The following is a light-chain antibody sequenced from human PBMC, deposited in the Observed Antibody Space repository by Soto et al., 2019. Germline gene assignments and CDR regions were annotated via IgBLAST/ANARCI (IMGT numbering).Light chain of an antibody. Sequence: DIQMTQSPSSLSASVGDRLTITCRASQSISSYLNWYQKKPGKAPKLLIYAASSLQSGVPSKFSGSGSGTDFTLTISSLQAEDPATYYCQQSYSTPLTFGGGTKVEIK. CDR3: QQSYSTPLT. J-gene: IGKJ4*01. CDR1: QSISSY. CDR2: AAS. V-gene: IGKV1-39*01.